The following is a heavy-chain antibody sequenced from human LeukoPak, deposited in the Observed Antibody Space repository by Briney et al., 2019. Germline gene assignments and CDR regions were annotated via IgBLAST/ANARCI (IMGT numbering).Heavy chain of an antibody. CDR2: ISYDGSNK. J-gene: IGHJ1*01. CDR1: GFTFSSYA. Sequence: GGSLRLSCAASGFTFSSYAMHWVRQAPGKGLEGVAVISYDGSNKYYADSVKGRFTISRDNSKTTLYLQMNSLRAEDTAVYYCAREVEYSAEYFQHWGQGTLVTVSS. D-gene: IGHD2-15*01. CDR3: AREVEYSAEYFQH. V-gene: IGHV3-30-3*01.